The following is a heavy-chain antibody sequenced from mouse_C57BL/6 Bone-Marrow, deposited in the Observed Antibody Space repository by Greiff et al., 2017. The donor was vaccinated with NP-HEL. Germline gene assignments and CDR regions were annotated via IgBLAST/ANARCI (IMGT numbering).Heavy chain of an antibody. Sequence: QVQLQQPGAELVKPGASVKMSCKASGYTFTSYWITWVKQRPGQGLEWIGDIYPGSGSTNYNEKFKSKATLTVDTSSSTAYMQLSSLTSEDSAVYYCARGGLYYGNYVDFDVWGTGTTVTVSS. CDR2: IYPGSGST. CDR3: ARGGLYYGNYVDFDV. J-gene: IGHJ1*03. V-gene: IGHV1-55*01. D-gene: IGHD2-1*01. CDR1: GYTFTSYW.